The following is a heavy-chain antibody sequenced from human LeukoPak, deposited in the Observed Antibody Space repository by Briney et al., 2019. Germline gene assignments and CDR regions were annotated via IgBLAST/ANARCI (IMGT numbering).Heavy chain of an antibody. CDR3: ATRGYSYGQGSAWGYFDY. Sequence: PGGSLRLSCAASGFTFSSNAMSWVRQAPGKGLEWVSAISGSGGSTYYADSVKGRFTISRDNSKNTLYLQMNSLRAEDTAVYYCATRGYSYGQGSAWGYFDYWGQGTLVTVCS. D-gene: IGHD5-18*01. CDR2: ISGSGGST. V-gene: IGHV3-23*01. CDR1: GFTFSSNA. J-gene: IGHJ4*02.